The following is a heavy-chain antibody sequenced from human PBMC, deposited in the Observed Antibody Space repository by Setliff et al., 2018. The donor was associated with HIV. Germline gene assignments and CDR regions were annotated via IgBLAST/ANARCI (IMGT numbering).Heavy chain of an antibody. V-gene: IGHV4-31*11. CDR2: IYYSGST. CDR1: GGSVGSRDYY. CDR3: AREGARHYGSGRYHSWFDP. J-gene: IGHJ5*02. Sequence: PSETLSLTCAVSGGSVGSRDYYWGWIRQPPGKGLEWIGYIYYSGSTYYNPSLKSRVTMSVDTSKNQFSLKLSSVTAADTAVYYCAREGARHYGSGRYHSWFDPWGQGTQVTVSS. D-gene: IGHD3-10*01.